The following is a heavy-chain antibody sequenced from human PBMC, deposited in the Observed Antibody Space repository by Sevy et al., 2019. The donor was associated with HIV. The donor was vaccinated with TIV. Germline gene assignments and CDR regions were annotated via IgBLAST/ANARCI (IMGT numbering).Heavy chain of an antibody. CDR3: AGWLVTMVRRPIGLGMDV. CDR1: GGSISSYY. J-gene: IGHJ6*02. V-gene: IGHV4-4*07. D-gene: IGHD3-10*01. Sequence: SETLSLTCTVSGGSISSYYWSWIRQPAGKGLEWIGRIYTSGSTHYNPSLKSRVTRSVDTSKNQFSLKLRSVTAADTAVYYWAGWLVTMVRRPIGLGMDVWGQGTTVTVSS. CDR2: IYTSGST.